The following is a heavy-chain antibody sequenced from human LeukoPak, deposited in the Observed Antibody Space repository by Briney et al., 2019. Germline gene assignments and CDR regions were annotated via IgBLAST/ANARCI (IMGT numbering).Heavy chain of an antibody. V-gene: IGHV3-30*02. D-gene: IGHD5-18*01. Sequence: GGSLRLSCAASGFTFSSYGMHWVRQAPGKGLEWVAFIRYDGSNKYYADSVKGRFTISRDNSKNTLYLQMNSLRAEDTAVYYCAKTDTAMVAPFDYWGQGTLVTVSS. CDR2: IRYDGSNK. CDR1: GFTFSSYG. CDR3: AKTDTAMVAPFDY. J-gene: IGHJ4*02.